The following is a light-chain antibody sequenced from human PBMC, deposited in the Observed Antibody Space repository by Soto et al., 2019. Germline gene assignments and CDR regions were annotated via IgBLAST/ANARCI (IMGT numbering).Light chain of an antibody. CDR2: GAS. CDR1: QSVSSSY. CDR3: QPYAGSPPWT. Sequence: EIVLTQPPGTLSLSPGERATLSCRASQSVSSSYLAWYQQKPGQTPRLLISGASSRATGIPDRFSGSGSGTEFTLTISRLEPEDFAVYYCQPYAGSPPWTSGQGTKVDIK. V-gene: IGKV3-20*01. J-gene: IGKJ1*01.